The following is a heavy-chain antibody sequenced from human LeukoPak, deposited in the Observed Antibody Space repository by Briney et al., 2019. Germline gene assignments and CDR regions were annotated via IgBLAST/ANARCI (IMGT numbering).Heavy chain of an antibody. J-gene: IGHJ5*02. CDR1: GFSISNIY. CDR3: VGNHPFDP. Sequence: GGSLRLSCEVSGFSISNIYMSWLRQAPGKGLECVSVTYSSGGTYYADSVKGRFTISRDNARNTVYLQMNSLRGEDTAIYYCVGNHPFDPWGQGTLVTVSS. V-gene: IGHV3-66*01. CDR2: TYSSGGT. D-gene: IGHD1-14*01.